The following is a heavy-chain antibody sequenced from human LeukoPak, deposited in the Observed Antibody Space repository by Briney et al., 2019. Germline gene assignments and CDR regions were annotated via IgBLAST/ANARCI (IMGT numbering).Heavy chain of an antibody. V-gene: IGHV4-59*01. CDR2: SYYSGST. J-gene: IGHJ5*02. CDR1: GGSISSYY. D-gene: IGHD3-16*02. CDR3: ARDGSYDYVWGSYRSGGWFDP. Sequence: SETLSLTCTVSGGSISSYYWSWIRQPPGKGLEWIGYSYYSGSTNHNPSLKSRVTISVDTSKNQFSLKLSSVTAADTAVYYCARDGSYDYVWGSYRSGGWFDPWGQGTLVTVSS.